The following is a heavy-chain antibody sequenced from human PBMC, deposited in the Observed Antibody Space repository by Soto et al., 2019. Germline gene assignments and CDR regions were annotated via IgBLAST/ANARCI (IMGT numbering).Heavy chain of an antibody. Sequence: GGSLRLSCAASGFTFSSYAMHWVRQAPGKGLEWVAVISYDGSNKYYADSVKGRFTISRDNSKNTLYLQMNSLRAEDTAVYYCARVRRGGMDVWGQGTTVTVYS. CDR3: ARVRRGGMDV. V-gene: IGHV3-30-3*01. CDR2: ISYDGSNK. CDR1: GFTFSSYA. J-gene: IGHJ6*02. D-gene: IGHD3-16*01.